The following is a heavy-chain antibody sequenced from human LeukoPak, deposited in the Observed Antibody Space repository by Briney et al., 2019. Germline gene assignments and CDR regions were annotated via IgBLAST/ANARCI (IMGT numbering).Heavy chain of an antibody. CDR2: IYYSGST. Sequence: SETLSLTCTVSGGSISSYYWSWIRQPPGKGLEWIGYIYYSGSTNYNPSLKSRVTISVDTSKNQFSLKLSSVTAADTAVYYCASYSSGWYSDAFDIWGQGTMVTVSS. D-gene: IGHD6-19*01. J-gene: IGHJ3*02. CDR1: GGSISSYY. V-gene: IGHV4-59*12. CDR3: ASYSSGWYSDAFDI.